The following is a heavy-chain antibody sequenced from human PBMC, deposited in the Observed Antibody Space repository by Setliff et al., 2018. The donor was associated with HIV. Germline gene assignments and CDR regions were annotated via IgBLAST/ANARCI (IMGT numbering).Heavy chain of an antibody. J-gene: IGHJ5*02. CDR3: ARLNVEMFVVMAATPSWFGP. V-gene: IGHV4-31*03. CDR1: GDSISSDAYY. Sequence: SETLSLTCTVPGDSISSDAYYWSWIRQHPEKGLEWVGYISYSGGSYYNPSLKSRISISMDTSKNQFSLKLKSVTAADTAVYYCARLNVEMFVVMAATPSWFGPWGQGILVTVSS. CDR2: ISYSGGS. D-gene: IGHD2-15*01.